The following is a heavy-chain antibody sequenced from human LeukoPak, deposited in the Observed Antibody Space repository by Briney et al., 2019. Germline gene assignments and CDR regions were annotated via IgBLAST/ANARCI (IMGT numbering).Heavy chain of an antibody. CDR1: GYTLTELS. J-gene: IGHJ4*02. V-gene: IGHV1-24*01. CDR3: ATVVTNWGFDY. D-gene: IGHD7-27*01. Sequence: ASVKVSCKVSGYTLTELSMHWVRQAPGKGLEWMGGFDPEDGETIYAQKFQGRVTMNEDTSTDTAYMELSSLRSEDTAVYYCATVVTNWGFDYWGQGTLVTVSS. CDR2: FDPEDGET.